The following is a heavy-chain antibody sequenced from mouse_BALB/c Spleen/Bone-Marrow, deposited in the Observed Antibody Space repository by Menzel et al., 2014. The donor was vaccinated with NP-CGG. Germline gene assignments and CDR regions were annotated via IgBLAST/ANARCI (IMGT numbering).Heavy chain of an antibody. CDR1: GFTFSSYG. D-gene: IGHD2-3*01. J-gene: IGHJ2*01. V-gene: IGHV5-6*02. Sequence: DVKLVESGGDLVKPGGSLKLSCAASGFTFSSYGMSWVRQTPDKRLEWVATISSGGSYTYYPDSVKGRFTISRDNANNHMSLQRTKLKSGYTCMYYCARDGLDYWGQGTTLTVSS. CDR3: ARDGLDY. CDR2: ISSGGSYT.